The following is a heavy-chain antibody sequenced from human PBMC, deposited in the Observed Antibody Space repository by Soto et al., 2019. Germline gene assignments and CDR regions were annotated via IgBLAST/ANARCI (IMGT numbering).Heavy chain of an antibody. CDR2: ISYDGSNK. V-gene: IGHV3-30-3*01. D-gene: IGHD3-22*01. CDR1: GFTFSSYA. CDR3: ARGLVVADY. J-gene: IGHJ4*02. Sequence: GGSLRLSCAASGFTFSSYAMHWVRQAPGKGLEWVAVISYDGSNKYYADSVKGRFTISRDNSKNTLYLQMNSLRAEDTAVYYCARGLVVADYWGQGTLVTVSS.